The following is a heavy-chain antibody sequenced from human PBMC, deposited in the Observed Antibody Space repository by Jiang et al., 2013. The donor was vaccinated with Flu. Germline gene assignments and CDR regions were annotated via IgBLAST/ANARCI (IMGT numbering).Heavy chain of an antibody. V-gene: IGHV4-39*01. CDR2: IYYSGST. J-gene: IGHJ2*01. CDR3: ASGEGRGWYHSSSWY. CDR1: GGSISSSSYY. Sequence: ALLKPSETLSLTCTVSGGSISSSSYYWGWIRQPPGKGLEWIGSIYYSGSTYYNPSLKSRVTISVDTSKNQFSLKLSSVTAADTAVYYCASGEGRGWYHSSSWY. D-gene: IGHD6-13*01.